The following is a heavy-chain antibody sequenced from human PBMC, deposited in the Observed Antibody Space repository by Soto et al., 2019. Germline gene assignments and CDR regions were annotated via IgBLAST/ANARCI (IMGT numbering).Heavy chain of an antibody. Sequence: EVQLLESGGYLVQPGGSLRLSCAASGFTFSNYPMSWVRQAPGEGLEWVSSISGGGDGTYYADSVKGRFTISRDNSKNTLHLQMNNLGAEDTAVYYCARRNPNSGTWGPFEYWGQGTVVTVSS. CDR1: GFTFSNYP. CDR3: ARRNPNSGTWGPFEY. CDR2: ISGGGDGT. J-gene: IGHJ4*02. V-gene: IGHV3-23*01. D-gene: IGHD6-13*01.